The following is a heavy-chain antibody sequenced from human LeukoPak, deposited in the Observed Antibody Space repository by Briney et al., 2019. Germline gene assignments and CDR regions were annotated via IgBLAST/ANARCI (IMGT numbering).Heavy chain of an antibody. CDR1: GFTFNYAW. CDR2: TVSEIDGGTT. V-gene: IGHV3-15*04. Sequence: PGGSLRLSCAASGFTFNYAWMSWVRQVPGKGLEWVGQTVSEIDGGTTDYAAPVKGRFTISRDDSKNTLYLQMNSLKTEDAAVYYCTTEGAGATIFSGCDYWGQGTLVTVSS. D-gene: IGHD1-26*01. J-gene: IGHJ4*02. CDR3: TTEGAGATIFSGCDY.